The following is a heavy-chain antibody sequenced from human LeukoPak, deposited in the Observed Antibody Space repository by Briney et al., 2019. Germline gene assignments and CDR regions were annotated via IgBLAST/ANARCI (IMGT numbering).Heavy chain of an antibody. CDR2: IIPIFGTA. D-gene: IGHD3-3*01. J-gene: IGHJ4*02. Sequence: GASVKVSCKASGYTFTGYYMHWVRQAPGQGLEWMGGIIPIFGTANYAQKFQGRVTITADESTSTAYMELSSLRSEDTAVYYCARGINGDFWSGFYYWGQGTLVTVSS. CDR1: GYTFTGYY. V-gene: IGHV1-69*13. CDR3: ARGINGDFWSGFYY.